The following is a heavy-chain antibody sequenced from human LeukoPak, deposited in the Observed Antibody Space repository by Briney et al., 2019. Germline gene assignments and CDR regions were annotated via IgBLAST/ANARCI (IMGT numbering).Heavy chain of an antibody. J-gene: IGHJ4*02. CDR2: IIPIFGTA. CDR3: ARPHYYGSGSYLGYFDY. D-gene: IGHD3-10*01. V-gene: IGHV1-69*01. Sequence: SVKVSCKASGGTFSSYAISWVRQAPGQGLEWMGGIIPIFGTANYAQKFQGRVTITADESTSTAYMELSSLRSEDTAVYYCARPHYYGSGSYLGYFDYWGQGTLVTVSS. CDR1: GGTFSSYA.